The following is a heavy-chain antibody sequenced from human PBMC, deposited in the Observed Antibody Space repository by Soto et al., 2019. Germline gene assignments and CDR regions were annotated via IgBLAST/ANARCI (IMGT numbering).Heavy chain of an antibody. CDR1: GYTFAGYY. J-gene: IGHJ4*02. D-gene: IGHD6-13*01. CDR3: ARDNGSSWIPFDY. CDR2: INPNSGGT. Sequence: ASVKVSCKASGYTFAGYYRHWVRQAPGQGLEWMGWINPNSGGTNYAQKFQGWVTMTRDTSISTAYMELSRLRSDDTAVYYCARDNGSSWIPFDYWGQGTLLTVSS. V-gene: IGHV1-2*04.